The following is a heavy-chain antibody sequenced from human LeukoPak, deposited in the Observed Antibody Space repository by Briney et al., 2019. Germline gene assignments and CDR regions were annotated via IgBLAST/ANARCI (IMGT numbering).Heavy chain of an antibody. V-gene: IGHV3-30*18. Sequence: GGSLRLSCAASGFIFSSYGMHWVRQAPGKGLEWVAVISYDGSNTYYADSVKGRFTISRDNSKNMLYLQMNSLRAEDTAVYYCAKPYYYGSRSYMDYWGQGTLVTVSS. J-gene: IGHJ4*02. D-gene: IGHD3-10*01. CDR3: AKPYYYGSRSYMDY. CDR1: GFIFSSYG. CDR2: ISYDGSNT.